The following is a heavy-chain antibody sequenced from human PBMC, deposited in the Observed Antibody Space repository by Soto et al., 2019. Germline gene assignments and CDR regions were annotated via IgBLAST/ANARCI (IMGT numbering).Heavy chain of an antibody. CDR1: GFTFSSYA. CDR3: AKFVPHCSSTSCYSDY. V-gene: IGHV3-23*01. J-gene: IGHJ4*02. Sequence: HPGGSLRLSCAASGFTFSSYAMSWVRQAPGKGLEWVSAISGSGGSTYYADSVKGRFTISRDNSKNTLYLQMNSLRAEDTAVYYCAKFVPHCSSTSCYSDYWGQGSLVTVSS. CDR2: ISGSGGST. D-gene: IGHD2-2*01.